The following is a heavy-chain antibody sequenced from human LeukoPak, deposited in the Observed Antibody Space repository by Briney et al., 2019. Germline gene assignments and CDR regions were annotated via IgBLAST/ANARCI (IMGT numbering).Heavy chain of an antibody. CDR3: ARGLHLDSSGSLYY. CDR1: GFSVSEYY. D-gene: IGHD3-22*01. V-gene: IGHV3-11*01. J-gene: IGHJ4*02. CDR2: ITRENWI. Sequence: GGSLRLSCAASGFSVSEYYVTWVRQAPGKGLEWISYITRENWIYYSDSVKGRFTISRDHAKNSLYLEMNSLRADDTAVHYCARGLHLDSSGSLYYWGQGTLVSVSS.